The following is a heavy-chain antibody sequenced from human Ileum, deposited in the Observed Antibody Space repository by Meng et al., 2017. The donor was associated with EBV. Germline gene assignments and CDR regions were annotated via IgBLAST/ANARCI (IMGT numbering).Heavy chain of an antibody. Sequence: QFQLVQSGAEVKNPGASVKVSCKASGYAFHSYILHWVRQAPGQRLEWMGWINVGVGYTKYSQKFQGRVTISSDTSATTGYMELSSLRSEDTAVYYCVRGPPVGVPGPGDYWGQGTLVTVSS. CDR3: VRGPPVGVPGPGDY. J-gene: IGHJ4*02. CDR1: GYAFHSYI. V-gene: IGHV1-3*01. CDR2: INVGVGYT. D-gene: IGHD2-21*01.